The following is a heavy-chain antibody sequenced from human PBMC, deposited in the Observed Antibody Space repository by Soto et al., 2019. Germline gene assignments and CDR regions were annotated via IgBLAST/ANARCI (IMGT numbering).Heavy chain of an antibody. J-gene: IGHJ2*01. CDR1: GFTFINYA. Sequence: EVQLLESGGGLVQPGGSLRLCCVGSGFTFINYAMNWVRQTPGKGLEWVSTISGGGDRAFDADTVKGRFTISRDNSKNTVNLQMNSQRADDTAVYYCARKVLGSTSRPDWWYFDLWGRGTLVTVSS. V-gene: IGHV3-23*01. CDR3: ARKVLGSTSRPDWWYFDL. D-gene: IGHD2-2*01. CDR2: ISGGGDRA.